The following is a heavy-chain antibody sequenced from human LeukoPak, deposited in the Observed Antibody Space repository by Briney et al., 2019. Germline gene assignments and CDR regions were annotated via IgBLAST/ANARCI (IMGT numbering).Heavy chain of an antibody. V-gene: IGHV3-7*01. CDR2: IYPDGSER. CDR1: GFTFISYW. D-gene: IGHD3-10*01. J-gene: IGHJ4*03. CDR3: ARIYYFGDNNWRYFDN. Sequence: PGGALRLSCAASGFTFISYWMSWVREAPGKGLEWVANIYPDGSERQGVCSVKGRFTTSRDNAKNTLYQQINSLRAEDTAIYYCARIYYFGDNNWRYFDNWGQVTLVTVAS.